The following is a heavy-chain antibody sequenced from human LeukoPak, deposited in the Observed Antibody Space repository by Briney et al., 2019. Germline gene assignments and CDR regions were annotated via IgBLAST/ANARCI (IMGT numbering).Heavy chain of an antibody. CDR3: ARDRGSIAARPVGP. J-gene: IGHJ5*02. Sequence: SSETLSLTCTVSGGSISSSSYYWGWIRQPPGKGLEWIGSIYYSGSTYYNPSLKSRVTISVDTSKNQFSLKLSSVTAADTAVYYCARDRGSIAARPVGPWGQGTLVTVSS. D-gene: IGHD6-6*01. CDR1: GGSISSSSYY. CDR2: IYYSGST. V-gene: IGHV4-39*07.